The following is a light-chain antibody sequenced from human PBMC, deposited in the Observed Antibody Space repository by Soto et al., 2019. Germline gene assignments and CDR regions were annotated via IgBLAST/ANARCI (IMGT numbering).Light chain of an antibody. CDR3: CSYAGSFAWV. Sequence: QSALTQPHSVSGSPGQSVTIFCTGTSSDVGGYNYVSWYQQHPGKAPKLMIYDVTKRPSGVPDRFSGSKSGNTASLTISGLQAEDDADYYCCSYAGSFAWVFGGGTKLTVL. J-gene: IGLJ3*02. CDR1: SSDVGGYNY. V-gene: IGLV2-11*01. CDR2: DVT.